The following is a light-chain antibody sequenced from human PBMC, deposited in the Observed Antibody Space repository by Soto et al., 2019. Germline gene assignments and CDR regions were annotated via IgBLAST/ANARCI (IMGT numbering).Light chain of an antibody. V-gene: IGKV1-6*01. J-gene: IGKJ1*01. CDR2: AAS. Sequence: AIPMTQSPSSLSASVGDRVTITCRASQGIRNDLGWYQQKPGKAPKLLIYAASSLQSGVPSRFSGSGSSTDFTLTISSLQPEDFATYYCLQDYNYPLTFGQGTKVEIK. CDR1: QGIRND. CDR3: LQDYNYPLT.